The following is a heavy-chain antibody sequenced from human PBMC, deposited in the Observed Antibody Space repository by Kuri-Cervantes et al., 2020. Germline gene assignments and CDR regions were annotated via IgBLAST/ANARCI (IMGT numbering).Heavy chain of an antibody. V-gene: IGHV3-66*02. D-gene: IGHD6-13*01. Sequence: GESLKISCAASGFTVSSNYMSWVRQAPGKGLEWVSVIYSGGSTYYADSVKGRFTISRDNSKNTLYLQMNSLRAEDTAVYYCARVTAAGQYYYYSYGMDVWGQGTTVTVSS. CDR2: IYSGGST. CDR1: GFTVSSNY. CDR3: ARVTAAGQYYYYSYGMDV. J-gene: IGHJ6*02.